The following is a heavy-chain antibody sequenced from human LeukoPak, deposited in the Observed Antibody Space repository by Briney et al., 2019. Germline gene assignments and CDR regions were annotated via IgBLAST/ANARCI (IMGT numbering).Heavy chain of an antibody. CDR3: AKSYSSDFYYGGDYFDY. V-gene: IGHV3-23*01. D-gene: IGHD3-22*01. Sequence: GGSLRLSCAASAFSFSSYAMSWVRQAPGKGLECVSTISGSGGSTYYADSVKGRFTISRDNSKNTLYLQMNSLRAEDTALYYCAKSYSSDFYYGGDYFDYWGQGTLVTVSS. CDR1: AFSFSSYA. J-gene: IGHJ4*02. CDR2: ISGSGGST.